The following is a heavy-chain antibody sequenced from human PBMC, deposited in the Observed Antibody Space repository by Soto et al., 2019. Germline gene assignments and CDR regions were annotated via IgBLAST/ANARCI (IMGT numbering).Heavy chain of an antibody. CDR1: GFTFSIYS. Sequence: GSLRLSCAASGFTFSIYSMNWVRQAPVKGLEWVSSISSSSSYIYYADSVKGRFTISRDNAKNSLYLQMNSLRAEDTAVYYCARDVPYYYDSSARFDPWGQGTLVTVSS. CDR3: ARDVPYYYDSSARFDP. J-gene: IGHJ5*02. CDR2: ISSSSSYI. V-gene: IGHV3-21*01. D-gene: IGHD3-22*01.